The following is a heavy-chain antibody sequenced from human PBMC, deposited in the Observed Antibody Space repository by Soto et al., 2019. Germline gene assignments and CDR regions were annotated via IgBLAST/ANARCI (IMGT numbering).Heavy chain of an antibody. J-gene: IGHJ4*02. CDR1: GYNFNTYW. CDR3: ARLLGYSSVYQEFFDY. CDR2: IYPGDFDT. D-gene: IGHD5-18*01. V-gene: IGHV5-51*01. Sequence: GESLKISCTGSGYNFNTYWIGWVRQMPGKGLEWMGIIYPGDFDTRYSQSFQGHLTMSVDKSINTAYLQWSSLETSDTAMYYCARLLGYSSVYQEFFDYWGQGTPVTVSS.